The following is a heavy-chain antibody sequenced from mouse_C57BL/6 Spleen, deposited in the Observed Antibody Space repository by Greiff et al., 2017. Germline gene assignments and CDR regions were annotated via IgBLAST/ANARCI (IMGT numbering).Heavy chain of an antibody. J-gene: IGHJ3*01. D-gene: IGHD2-3*01. CDR3: AREGYDHWFAY. CDR2: ISYDGSN. V-gene: IGHV3-6*01. CDR1: GYSITSGYY. Sequence: EVKLQESGPGLVKPSQSLSLTCSVTGYSITSGYYWNWIRQFPGNKLEWMGYISYDGSNNYNPSLKNRISITRDTSKNQFFLKLNSVTTEDTATYYCAREGYDHWFAYWGQGTLVTVSA.